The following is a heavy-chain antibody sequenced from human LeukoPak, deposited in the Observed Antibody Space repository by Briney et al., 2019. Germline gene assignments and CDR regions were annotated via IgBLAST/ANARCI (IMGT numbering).Heavy chain of an antibody. CDR2: INSDGSST. CDR3: ARADGIFPGYLR. J-gene: IGHJ4*02. V-gene: IGHV3-74*01. D-gene: IGHD2-15*01. Sequence: GSLRPSCAASGFTFSSYWMHWVRQAPGKGLVWVSRINSDGSSTSYADSVKGRFTISRDNAKNTLYLQMNSLRAENTAVYYCARADGIFPGYLRWGQGTLVTVSS. CDR1: GFTFSSYW.